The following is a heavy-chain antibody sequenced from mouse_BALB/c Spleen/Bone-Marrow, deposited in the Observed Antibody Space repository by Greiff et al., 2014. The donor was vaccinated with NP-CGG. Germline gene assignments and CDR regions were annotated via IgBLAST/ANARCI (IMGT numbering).Heavy chain of an antibody. CDR3: AREVYGSWFAY. Sequence: VQLQQSGAELARPGASVKMSCKASGYTFTYYTMYWVKQRPGQGLEWIGYINPNSDYTNYNQKFKDKATLTADKSSSTAYMQLSSLISEDSAVYYCAREVYGSWFAYWGQGTLVTVSA. CDR1: GYTFTYYT. CDR2: INPNSDYT. V-gene: IGHV1-4*01. D-gene: IGHD2-2*01. J-gene: IGHJ3*01.